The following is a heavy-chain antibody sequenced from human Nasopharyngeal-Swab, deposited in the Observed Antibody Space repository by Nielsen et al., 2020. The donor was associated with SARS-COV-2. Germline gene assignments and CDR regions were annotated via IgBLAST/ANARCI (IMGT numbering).Heavy chain of an antibody. CDR1: GFTFSSYA. CDR2: ISYDGSNK. D-gene: IGHD6-19*01. Sequence: GGSLRLSCAASGFTFSSYAMHWVRQAPGKGLEWVAVISYDGSNKYYADSVKGRFTIFRDNSKNTLYLQMNSLRAEDTAVYYCARDRSGWYLDYWGQGTLVTVSS. J-gene: IGHJ4*02. V-gene: IGHV3-30*04. CDR3: ARDRSGWYLDY.